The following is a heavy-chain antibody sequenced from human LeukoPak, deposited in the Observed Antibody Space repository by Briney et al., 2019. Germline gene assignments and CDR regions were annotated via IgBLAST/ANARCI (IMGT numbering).Heavy chain of an antibody. J-gene: IGHJ4*02. Sequence: GRSLRLSCASSGFTFSSYAMHWVRQAQGKGREGWAVISYDGSNKYYADSVKGRFTISRDNSKNTLYLQMNSLRAEDTAVYYCARDKGGLYGDYDWGQGTLVTVSS. V-gene: IGHV3-30-3*01. CDR1: GFTFSSYA. CDR2: ISYDGSNK. CDR3: ARDKGGLYGDYD. D-gene: IGHD4-17*01.